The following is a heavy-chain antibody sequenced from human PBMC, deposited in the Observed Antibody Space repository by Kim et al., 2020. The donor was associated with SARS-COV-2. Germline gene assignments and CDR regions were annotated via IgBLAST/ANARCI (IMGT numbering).Heavy chain of an antibody. J-gene: IGHJ4*02. V-gene: IGHV3-30-3*01. CDR1: GFTFSSYA. CDR2: ISYDGSNK. D-gene: IGHD2-2*01. CDR3: ARSPVRSYCSSTSCERDGYFDY. Sequence: GGSLRLSCAASGFTFSSYAMHWVRQAPGKGLEWVAVISYDGSNKYYADSVKGRFTISRDNSKNTLYLQMNSLRAEDTAVYYCARSPVRSYCSSTSCERDGYFDYWGQGTLVTVSS.